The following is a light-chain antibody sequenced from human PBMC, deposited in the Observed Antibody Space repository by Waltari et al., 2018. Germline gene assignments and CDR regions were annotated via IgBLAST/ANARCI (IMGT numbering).Light chain of an antibody. Sequence: QSVLTQPPSVSGAPRQRVTISCSGSSSHIGHNSVNWYQQLPGKPPKLLIYYDDFLSSGVADRFSGSKSGTSASLAIAGLQSEDEAHYYCAAWDASLSSWLFGGGTKLTVL. V-gene: IGLV1-36*01. CDR1: SSHIGHNS. CDR3: AAWDASLSSWL. CDR2: YDD. J-gene: IGLJ3*02.